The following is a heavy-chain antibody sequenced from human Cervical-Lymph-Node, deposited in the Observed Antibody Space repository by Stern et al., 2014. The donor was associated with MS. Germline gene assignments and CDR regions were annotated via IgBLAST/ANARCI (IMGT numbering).Heavy chain of an antibody. D-gene: IGHD6-19*01. CDR1: GFSLTDLF. CDR3: ATDYSSGWSFYFDH. V-gene: IGHV1-24*01. J-gene: IGHJ4*02. Sequence: QVQLVQSGAEVKKPGASVKVSCKVSGFSLTDLFIHWVRQAPGKGLEWMGGFHPEDGETIYAQNFQGRVTLTEDTSTDTAYMELSSLRSEDTAVYYCATDYSSGWSFYFDHWGQGTLVTVSS. CDR2: FHPEDGET.